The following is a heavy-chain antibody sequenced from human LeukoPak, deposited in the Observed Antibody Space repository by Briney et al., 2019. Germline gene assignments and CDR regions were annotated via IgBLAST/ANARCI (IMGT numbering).Heavy chain of an antibody. CDR2: VNTNTGNP. D-gene: IGHD3-22*01. J-gene: IGHJ4*02. CDR3: ARWLRESSGYYSEFDY. Sequence: VQVSFQASWNTLTSYSMKLGGQAPGQGGEWVGWVNTNTGNPTYAQGFTGRFVFSLDTSVSTAYLQISSLKAEDTAVYYCARWLRESSGYYSEFDYWGQGTLVTVSS. V-gene: IGHV7-4-1*02. CDR1: WNTLTSYS.